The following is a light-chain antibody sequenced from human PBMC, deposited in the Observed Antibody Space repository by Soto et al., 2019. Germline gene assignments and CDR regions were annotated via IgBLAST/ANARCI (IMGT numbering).Light chain of an antibody. J-gene: IGKJ5*01. Sequence: DIQMTQSPSSLSASVGDRVTITCQASQDISNYLNWYQQKPGKDPKLLIYDASNLETGVPSRFSGSGSGTDFTFTISSLQPEDIATYYCQQYDNLPGITFGQGTRLEIK. CDR2: DAS. CDR3: QQYDNLPGIT. CDR1: QDISNY. V-gene: IGKV1-33*01.